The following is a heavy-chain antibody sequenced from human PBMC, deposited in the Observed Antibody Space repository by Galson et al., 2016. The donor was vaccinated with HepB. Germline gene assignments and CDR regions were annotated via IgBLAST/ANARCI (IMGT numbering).Heavy chain of an antibody. CDR2: INPSGGFT. J-gene: IGHJ4*02. D-gene: IGHD6-19*01. Sequence: SVKVSCKASGYTFSNYFMYWVRQAPGQGLEWMGIINPSGGFTDYAQKFQGRVTMTKDTSTSTVYMELSSLRSEDTAVYYCARNAEYIAVAGNFDYWGQGTLVTVSS. V-gene: IGHV1-46*01. CDR3: ARNAEYIAVAGNFDY. CDR1: GYTFSNYF.